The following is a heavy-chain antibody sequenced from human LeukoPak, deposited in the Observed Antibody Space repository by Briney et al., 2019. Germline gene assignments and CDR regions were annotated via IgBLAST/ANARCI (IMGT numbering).Heavy chain of an antibody. D-gene: IGHD6-19*01. V-gene: IGHV3-30*02. Sequence: GGSLRLSCAASGFTFSSYGMHWVRQAPGKGLEWVAFIRYGGSNKYYGDSVKGRFTISRDNSKNTLYLQMNSLRAEDTAVYYCAKGGIAVAGFDYWGQGTLVTVSS. J-gene: IGHJ4*02. CDR2: IRYGGSNK. CDR3: AKGGIAVAGFDY. CDR1: GFTFSSYG.